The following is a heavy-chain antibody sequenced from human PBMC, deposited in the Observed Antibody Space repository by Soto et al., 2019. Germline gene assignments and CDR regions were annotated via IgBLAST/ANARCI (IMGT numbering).Heavy chain of an antibody. D-gene: IGHD6-19*01. J-gene: IGHJ4*02. CDR2: IYYSGCT. Sequence: QLQLQESRPGLVKHSETLSLTCTVSGGTISSSSYYWGWIRQPPGKGLEWIGSIYYSGCTYYNPTLKTRVTISVDRSKNKFFLKLGSVTAAATAVYYCARNAVHRSGFTDYWWQGTLVTVSS. V-gene: IGHV4-39*01. CDR1: GGTISSSSYY. CDR3: ARNAVHRSGFTDY.